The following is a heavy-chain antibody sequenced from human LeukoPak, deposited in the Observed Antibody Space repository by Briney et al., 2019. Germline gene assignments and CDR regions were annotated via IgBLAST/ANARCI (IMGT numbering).Heavy chain of an antibody. CDR3: ARDAIVRDYSNSDY. CDR1: GYTFTGYY. D-gene: IGHD4-11*01. J-gene: IGHJ4*02. V-gene: IGHV1-2*02. CDR2: INPNSGGT. Sequence: ASVKVSCQASGYTFTGYYILWVRQAPGQGLEWMGWINPNSGGTNYAQKFQGRVTMTRDTSISTAYMELSRLTSDDTAVYYCARDAIVRDYSNSDYWGQGTLVTVSS.